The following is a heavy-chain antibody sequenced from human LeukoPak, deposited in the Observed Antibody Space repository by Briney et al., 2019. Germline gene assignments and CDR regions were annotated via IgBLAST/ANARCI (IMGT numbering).Heavy chain of an antibody. V-gene: IGHV1-69*06. CDR3: AAEDCSSSCYEAYYYYYGMDV. CDR1: GGTFSSYA. Sequence: ASVKVSCKASGGTFSSYAISWVRQAPGQGLEWMGGIIPIFGTANYAQKFQGRVTITADKSTSTAYMEVSSLRSEDTAVYYCAAEDCSSSCYEAYYYYYGMDVWGKGTTVTVSS. CDR2: IIPIFGTA. J-gene: IGHJ6*04. D-gene: IGHD2-2*01.